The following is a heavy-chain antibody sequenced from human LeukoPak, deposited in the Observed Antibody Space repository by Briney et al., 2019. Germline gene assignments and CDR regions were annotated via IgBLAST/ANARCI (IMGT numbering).Heavy chain of an antibody. CDR2: INHSGST. CDR1: GGSFSGYY. Sequence: KPSETLSLTCAVYGGSFSGYYWSWIRQPPGKGLEWIGEINHSGSTNYNPSLKGRVTISVDTSKNQFSLKLSPVTAAHTAVYYCARSRLRVLFYWGQGTLVTVSS. CDR3: ARSRLRVLFY. J-gene: IGHJ4*02. D-gene: IGHD4-17*01. V-gene: IGHV4-34*01.